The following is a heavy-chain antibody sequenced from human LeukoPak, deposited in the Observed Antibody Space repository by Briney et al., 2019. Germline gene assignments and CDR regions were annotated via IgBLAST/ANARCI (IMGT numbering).Heavy chain of an antibody. CDR3: ARAQSVASAYYGMEV. V-gene: IGHV3-33*01. D-gene: IGHD5-12*01. CDR1: GFIFSRHG. J-gene: IGHJ6*02. Sequence: GGSLRLSCAASGFIFSRHGMHWVRQAPGRGLEWVALIWYDGSNKYYADSVKGRFTISRDNSKNTLYLQMNSLRVEDTAVYYCARAQSVASAYYGMEVWGQGTTVTVSS. CDR2: IWYDGSNK.